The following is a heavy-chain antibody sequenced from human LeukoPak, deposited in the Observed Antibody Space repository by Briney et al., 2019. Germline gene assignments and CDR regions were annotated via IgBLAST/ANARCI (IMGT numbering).Heavy chain of an antibody. CDR3: AREPTEFYSSTHYMDV. CDR2: ISFSVNTK. CDR1: GFTFSDYS. Sequence: GGSLRLSCAASGFTFSDYSMNWVRPAPGKGLEWGLYISFSVNTKYYGDSGKGRFTISRDNAKTSLYLHMDSLRVEDTAVYYCAREPTEFYSSTHYMDVWGKGTTVTVSS. J-gene: IGHJ6*03. V-gene: IGHV3-48*04. D-gene: IGHD6-13*01.